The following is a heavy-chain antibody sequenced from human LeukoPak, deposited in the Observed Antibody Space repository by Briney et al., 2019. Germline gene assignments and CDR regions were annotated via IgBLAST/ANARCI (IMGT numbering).Heavy chain of an antibody. V-gene: IGHV4-34*01. D-gene: IGHD6-6*01. J-gene: IGHJ4*02. CDR2: INHSGST. CDR3: ARGATYSSSSPFDY. Sequence: SETLSLTCAVYGGSFSGYYWSWIRQPPGKGLEWIGEINHSGSTNYNPSLKSRVTISVDTSKNQFSLKLSSVTAADTAVYYCARGATYSSSSPFDYWGQGTLVTVSS. CDR1: GGSFSGYY.